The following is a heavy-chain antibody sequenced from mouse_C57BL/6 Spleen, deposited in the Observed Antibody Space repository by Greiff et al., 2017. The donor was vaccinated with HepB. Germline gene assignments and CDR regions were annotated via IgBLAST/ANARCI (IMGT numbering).Heavy chain of an antibody. CDR2: IDPSDSYT. J-gene: IGHJ2*01. CDR1: GYTFTSYW. Sequence: QVQLQQPGAELVMPGASVKLSCKASGYTFTSYWMHWVKQRPGQGLELIGEIDPSDSYTNYNQKFKGKSTLTVDKSSSTAYMQLSSLTSEDSAVYYCARWSYDGYLLWGQGTTLTVSS. CDR3: ARWSYDGYLL. D-gene: IGHD2-3*01. V-gene: IGHV1-69*01.